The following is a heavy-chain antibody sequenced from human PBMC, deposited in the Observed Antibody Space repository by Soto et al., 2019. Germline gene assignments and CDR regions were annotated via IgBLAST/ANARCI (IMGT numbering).Heavy chain of an antibody. CDR2: IYYSGST. CDR1: GGPISNSSSY. D-gene: IGHD6-13*01. CDR3: ARVATGDSSSWYLGRAHYYYYYCFDV. Sequence: PSETLSLTSTVSGGPISNSSSYGGWIRQPPGKVMEWIGRIYYSGSTYYNPSLKNRVTISVHMDKNQFSMKLSSVTAADTAVYYCARVATGDSSSWYLGRAHYYYYYCFDVWRKGTSFPASS. V-gene: IGHV4-39*07. J-gene: IGHJ6*03.